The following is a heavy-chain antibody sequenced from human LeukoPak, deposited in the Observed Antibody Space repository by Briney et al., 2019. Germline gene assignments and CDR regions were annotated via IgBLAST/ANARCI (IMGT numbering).Heavy chain of an antibody. V-gene: IGHV4-59*08. J-gene: IGHJ4*02. CDR1: GGSISSYY. D-gene: IGHD5-18*01. CDR2: IYYSGST. CDR3: ARSSVDTAMVLLYY. Sequence: PSETLPLTCTVSGGSISSYYWSWIRQPPGKGLEWIGYIYYSGSTNYNPSLKSRVTISVDTSKNQFSLKLSSVTAADTAVYYCARSSVDTAMVLLYYWGQGTLVTVSS.